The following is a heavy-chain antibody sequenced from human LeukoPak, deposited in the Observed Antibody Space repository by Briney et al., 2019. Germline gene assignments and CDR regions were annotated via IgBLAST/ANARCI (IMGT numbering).Heavy chain of an antibody. CDR2: INPSGGST. J-gene: IGHJ4*02. Sequence: ASVKVSCKASGYTFISYYMHWGRQAPGQGLEWMGIINPSGGSTNYAQKFQGRVTMTRDTSTSTVYMDLSSLRAEDTAVYYCANSRSGYGDMGYFDYWGQGTLVTVSS. CDR3: ANSRSGYGDMGYFDY. D-gene: IGHD4-17*01. CDR1: GYTFISYY. V-gene: IGHV1-46*01.